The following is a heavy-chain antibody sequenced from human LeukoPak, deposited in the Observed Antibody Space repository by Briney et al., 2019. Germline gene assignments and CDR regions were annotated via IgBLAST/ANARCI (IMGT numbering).Heavy chain of an antibody. J-gene: IGHJ5*02. CDR1: GGSFSGYY. D-gene: IGHD6-13*01. CDR3: ARAGIAAAGHRFDP. Sequence: SETLSLTCAVYGGSFSGYYWSWIRQPPGKGLEWIGEINHSGSTNYNSSLKSRVTISVDTSKNQFSLKLSSVTAADTAVYYCARAGIAAAGHRFDPWGQGTLVTVSS. V-gene: IGHV4-34*01. CDR2: INHSGST.